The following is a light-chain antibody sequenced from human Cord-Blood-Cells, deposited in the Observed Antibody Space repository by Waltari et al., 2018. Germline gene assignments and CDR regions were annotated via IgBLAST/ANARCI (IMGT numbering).Light chain of an antibody. Sequence: QSALTQPASVSGSPGQSITISCTGTSSDVGGYNSASWYQQHPGKAPKLMIYEVSNRPSGVSNRFSGSKSGNTASLTISGLQAEDEADYYCSSYTSSSTPVVFGGGTKLTVL. V-gene: IGLV2-14*01. CDR1: SSDVGGYNS. CDR2: EVS. CDR3: SSYTSSSTPVV. J-gene: IGLJ2*01.